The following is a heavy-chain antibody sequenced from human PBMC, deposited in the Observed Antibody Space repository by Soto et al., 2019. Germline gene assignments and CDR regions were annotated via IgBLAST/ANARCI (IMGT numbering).Heavy chain of an antibody. CDR2: IYYSGST. J-gene: IGHJ6*02. Sequence: PSETLSLTCTASGGSISSYYWSWIRQPPGKGLEWIGYIYYSGSTNYNPSLKSRVTISVDTSKNQFSLELSSVTAADTAVYSCARHPGYCSGSNCYGYYTMDVWGQGTTVTVSS. V-gene: IGHV4-59*08. CDR3: ARHPGYCSGSNCYGYYTMDV. D-gene: IGHD2-2*01. CDR1: GGSISSYY.